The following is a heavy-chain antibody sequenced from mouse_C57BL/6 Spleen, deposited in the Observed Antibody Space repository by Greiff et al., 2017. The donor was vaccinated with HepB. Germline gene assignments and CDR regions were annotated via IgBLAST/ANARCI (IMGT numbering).Heavy chain of an antibody. Sequence: EVQRVESGGGLVKPGGSLKLSCAASGFTFSSYAMSWVRQTPEKRLEWVATISDGGSYTYYPDNVKGRFTISRDNAKNNLYLQMRHLKSEDTAMYYCARERKITTVVPYFDYWGQGTTLTVSS. J-gene: IGHJ2*01. D-gene: IGHD1-1*01. CDR1: GFTFSSYA. V-gene: IGHV5-4*01. CDR3: ARERKITTVVPYFDY. CDR2: ISDGGSYT.